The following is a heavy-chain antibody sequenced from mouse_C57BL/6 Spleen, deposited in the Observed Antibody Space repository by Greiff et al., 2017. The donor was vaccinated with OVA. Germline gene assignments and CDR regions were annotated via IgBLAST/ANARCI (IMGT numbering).Heavy chain of an antibody. Sequence: EVKLMASGGGLVKPGGSLKLSCAASGFTFSRYAMSWVRQTPEKRLAWIATISDGGSYTYYPDNVKGRLTISRDNAKNNLYLQMSHLKSEDTAMYYCARAYGYDGFAYWGQGTLVTVSA. V-gene: IGHV5-4*03. J-gene: IGHJ3*01. CDR2: ISDGGSYT. CDR1: GFTFSRYA. CDR3: ARAYGYDGFAY. D-gene: IGHD2-2*01.